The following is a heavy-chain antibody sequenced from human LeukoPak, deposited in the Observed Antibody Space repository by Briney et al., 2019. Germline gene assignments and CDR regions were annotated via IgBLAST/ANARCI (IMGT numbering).Heavy chain of an antibody. D-gene: IGHD2-15*01. V-gene: IGHV1-69*05. J-gene: IGHJ5*02. CDR1: GGTFSSYA. CDR2: IIPIFGTA. CDR3: AAQWSPTTYWFDP. Sequence: SAKVSCKASGGTFSSYAISWVRQAPGQGLEWMGGIIPIFGTANYAQKFQGRVTITTDESTSTAYMELSSLRSEDTAVYYCAAQWSPTTYWFDPWGQGTLVTVSS.